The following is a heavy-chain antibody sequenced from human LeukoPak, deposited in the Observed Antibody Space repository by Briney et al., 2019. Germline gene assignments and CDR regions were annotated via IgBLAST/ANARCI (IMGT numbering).Heavy chain of an antibody. D-gene: IGHD4-17*01. CDR3: ARLNVGYGDYRLDY. CDR1: GGSISSYY. CDR2: IYYSGST. Sequence: PSETLSLTCTVSGGSISSYYWSWIRQPPGKGLEWIGYIYYSGSTNYNPSLKSRVTISVDTSKNQFSLKLSSVTAADTAVYYCARLNVGYGDYRLDYWGQGTLVTVPS. J-gene: IGHJ4*02. V-gene: IGHV4-59*08.